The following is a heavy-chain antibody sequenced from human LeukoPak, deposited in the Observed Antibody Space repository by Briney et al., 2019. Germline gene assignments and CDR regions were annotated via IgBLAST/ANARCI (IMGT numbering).Heavy chain of an antibody. CDR1: GFTFSNYW. Sequence: GGSLRLSSAASGFTFSNYWMSWVRQAPEKGLEWVANIKQDGSDKQYVDSVKGRFTVSRDNAKNSLYLQMNSLRAEDTAVYYCARDLVRCGGDCYSTAGDYWGQGTLVTVSS. D-gene: IGHD2-21*02. J-gene: IGHJ4*02. CDR3: ARDLVRCGGDCYSTAGDY. V-gene: IGHV3-7*01. CDR2: IKQDGSDK.